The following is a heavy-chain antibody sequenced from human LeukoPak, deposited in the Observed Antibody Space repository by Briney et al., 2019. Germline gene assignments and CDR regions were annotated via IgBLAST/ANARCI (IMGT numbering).Heavy chain of an antibody. J-gene: IGHJ4*02. CDR3: ARRNGSPPGGD. D-gene: IGHD1-26*01. V-gene: IGHV3-23*01. CDR2: ISGSGGST. CDR1: GFIFSSNA. Sequence: LAGGSLRLSCAASGFIFSSNAMTWVRQAPGKGLEWVSAISGSGGSTYYADSVKGRFTIPRDNSKNTLYLQMNSLRAEDTAVYYCARRNGSPPGGDWGQGTLVTVSS.